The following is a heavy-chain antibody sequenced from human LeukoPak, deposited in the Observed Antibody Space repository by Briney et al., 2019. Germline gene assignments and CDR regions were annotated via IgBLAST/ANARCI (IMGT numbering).Heavy chain of an antibody. Sequence: GGSLRLSCAASGLTFSNSWMGWVRQAPGKGLEWLADINQDGSGRYYADSVKGRFTISRDNSKNTLYLQMNSLRAEDTAVYYCAKPFGELSYWGQGTLVTVSS. CDR3: AKPFGELSY. CDR1: GLTFSNSW. CDR2: INQDGSGR. D-gene: IGHD3-10*01. V-gene: IGHV3-7*03. J-gene: IGHJ4*02.